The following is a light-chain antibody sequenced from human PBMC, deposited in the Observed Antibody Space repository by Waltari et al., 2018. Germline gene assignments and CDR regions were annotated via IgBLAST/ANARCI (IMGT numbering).Light chain of an antibody. CDR1: QSINTY. Sequence: DIQMTQSPSSLSASVGDRVTITCRASQSINTYLNWYQQKPGKAPKLLIYAASSLQSGVPSRFSGSGSGTDFTLTINSLQPEDFATYVCQQSYSNIPLTFGGGTKVEVK. CDR3: QQSYSNIPLT. J-gene: IGKJ4*01. V-gene: IGKV1-39*01. CDR2: AAS.